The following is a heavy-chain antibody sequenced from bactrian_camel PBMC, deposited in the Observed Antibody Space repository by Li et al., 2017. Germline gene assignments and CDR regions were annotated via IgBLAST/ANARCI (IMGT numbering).Heavy chain of an antibody. CDR1: GFVFNTYP. Sequence: HVQLVESGGGLVQPGGSLRLSCAASGFVFNTYPMNWVRQAPGKGLEWVSSISGSSRTCYSNSVKGRCTIARDNTKNTVYLQMISLESEDTALYYCAAGPWYTDEYKYWGQGTQVTVS. CDR3: AAGPWYTDEYKY. J-gene: IGHJ4*01. D-gene: IGHD6*01. CDR2: ISGSSRT. V-gene: IGHV3-2*01.